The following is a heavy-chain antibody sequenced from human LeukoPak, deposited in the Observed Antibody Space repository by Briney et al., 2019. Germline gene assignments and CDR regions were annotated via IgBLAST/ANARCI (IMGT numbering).Heavy chain of an antibody. CDR1: GFTFSSYA. CDR3: ARGRVRGSGSYYRRGYYYYMDV. CDR2: ISSNGGST. J-gene: IGHJ6*03. V-gene: IGHV3-64*01. Sequence: GGSLRLSCAASGFTFSSYAMHWVRQAPGKGLEYVSAISSNGGSTYYANSVKGRFTISRDNSKNTLYLQMGSLRAEDMAVYYCARGRVRGSGSYYRRGYYYYMDVWGKGTTVTVSS. D-gene: IGHD3-10*01.